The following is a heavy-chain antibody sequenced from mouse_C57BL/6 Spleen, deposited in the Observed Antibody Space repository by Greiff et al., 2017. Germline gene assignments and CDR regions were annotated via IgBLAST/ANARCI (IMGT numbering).Heavy chain of an antibody. Sequence: VNVVESGAELARPGASVKMSCKASGYTFTSYTMHWVKQRPGQGLEWIGYINPSSGYTKYNQKFKDKATLTADKSSSTAYMQLSSLTSEDSAVYYCANLLSPYAMDYWGQGTSVTVSS. J-gene: IGHJ4*01. CDR3: ANLLSPYAMDY. V-gene: IGHV1-4*01. CDR2: INPSSGYT. D-gene: IGHD6-5*01. CDR1: GYTFTSYT.